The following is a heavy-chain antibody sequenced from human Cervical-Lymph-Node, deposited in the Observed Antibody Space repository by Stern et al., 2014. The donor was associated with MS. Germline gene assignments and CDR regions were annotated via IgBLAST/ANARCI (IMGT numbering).Heavy chain of an antibody. CDR1: GFSLNTLGEG. CDR3: AHGRVEMLRGVPFDY. CDR2: SYWDDDK. Sequence: QVTLRESGPSLVRPTQSLTLTCTFSGFSLNTLGEGVGWIRQPPGLALEWLALSYWDDDKRYSQSLKSRLTIRKDTSKIHVDLTMTNMDPVDTATYYCAHGRVEMLRGVPFDYWGQGNLVTVSS. D-gene: IGHD3-10*01. J-gene: IGHJ4*02. V-gene: IGHV2-5*02.